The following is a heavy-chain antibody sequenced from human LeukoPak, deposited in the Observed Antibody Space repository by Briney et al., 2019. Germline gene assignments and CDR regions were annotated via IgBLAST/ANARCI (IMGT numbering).Heavy chain of an antibody. D-gene: IGHD1-26*01. CDR1: GYTFTGYY. J-gene: IGHJ5*02. V-gene: IGHV1-2*02. CDR2: INPNSGGT. Sequence: ASVKVSCKASGYTFTGYYMHWVRQAPGQGLEWMGWINPNSGGTNYAQKFQGRVTMARDTSISTAYMELSRLRSDDTAVYYCARDWVYSGSYYPKNWFDPWGQGTLVTVSS. CDR3: ARDWVYSGSYYPKNWFDP.